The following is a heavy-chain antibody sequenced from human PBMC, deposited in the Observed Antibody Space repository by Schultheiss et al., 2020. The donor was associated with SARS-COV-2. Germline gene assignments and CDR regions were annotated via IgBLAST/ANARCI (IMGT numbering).Heavy chain of an antibody. J-gene: IGHJ5*02. Sequence: GGSLRLSCAASGFTFSSYGMHWVRQAPGKGLEWVAVISYDGSNKYYADSVKGRFTISRDNSKNTLYLQMNSLRAEDTAVYYCAKAAGPLWFGDRENWFDPWGQGTLVTVSS. CDR2: ISYDGSNK. CDR3: AKAAGPLWFGDRENWFDP. D-gene: IGHD3-10*01. CDR1: GFTFSSYG. V-gene: IGHV3-30*18.